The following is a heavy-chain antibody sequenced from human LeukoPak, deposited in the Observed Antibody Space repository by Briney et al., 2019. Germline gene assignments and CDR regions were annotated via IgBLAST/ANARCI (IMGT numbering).Heavy chain of an antibody. CDR3: ASTAMATGAFDI. V-gene: IGHV3-48*04. Sequence: GGALRLSCAASGFTFSSYSMKWVRQAPGEGLGGVSYISSSSSTIYYADSVKGRFTISRDDAKNSLYLQMNSLRAEDTAVYYCASTAMATGAFDIWGQGTMVTVSS. CDR2: ISSSSSTI. CDR1: GFTFSSYS. D-gene: IGHD5-18*01. J-gene: IGHJ3*02.